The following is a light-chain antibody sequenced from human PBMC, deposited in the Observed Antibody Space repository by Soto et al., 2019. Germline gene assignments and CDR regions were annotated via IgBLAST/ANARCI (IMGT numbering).Light chain of an antibody. CDR3: QQYGSSPMYT. Sequence: ELVLTQSPGTLSLSPGERATLSCRASQSVSSSYLAWYQQKPGQAPRLLIHGASTRATGIPDRFSGSGSGTDFPLTISRLEPEDFALYHCQQYGSSPMYTFGQGTKLAIK. J-gene: IGKJ2*01. CDR2: GAS. CDR1: QSVSSSY. V-gene: IGKV3-20*01.